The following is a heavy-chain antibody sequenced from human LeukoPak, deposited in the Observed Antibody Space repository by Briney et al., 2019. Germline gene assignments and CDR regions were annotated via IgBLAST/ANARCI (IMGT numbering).Heavy chain of an antibody. CDR2: INHSGST. CDR1: GGSFSDYY. D-gene: IGHD6-13*01. V-gene: IGHV4-34*01. J-gene: IGHJ5*01. CDR3: ARLRSGSSSWYDC. Sequence: SETLSLTCAVYGGSFSDYYWSWIRQPPGKGPEWIGEINHSGSTNYNPSLKSRLTISVDTSKNQFSLELNSVSAADTAVYYCARLRSGSSSWYDCWGQGTLVTVSS.